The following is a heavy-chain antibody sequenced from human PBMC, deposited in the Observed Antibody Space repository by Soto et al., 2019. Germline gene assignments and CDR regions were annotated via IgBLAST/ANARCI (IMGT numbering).Heavy chain of an antibody. D-gene: IGHD3-3*01. CDR2: IYDTGST. CDR1: GGSLSSGSYY. J-gene: IGHJ4*02. Sequence: PSETLSLTCTVSGGSLSSGSYYWSWIRQPPGKGLEWIGYIYDTGSTNYNPSLKSRVTISVDTSKNQFSLRLTSVTAADTAVYYCARDEVAIFGHWGQGALVTVSS. V-gene: IGHV4-61*01. CDR3: ARDEVAIFGH.